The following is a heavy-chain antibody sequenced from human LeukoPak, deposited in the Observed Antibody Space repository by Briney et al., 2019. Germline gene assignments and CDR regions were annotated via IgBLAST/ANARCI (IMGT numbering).Heavy chain of an antibody. CDR3: ARVERGWYTGVASHPLDY. D-gene: IGHD6-19*01. J-gene: IGHJ4*02. V-gene: IGHV3-21*04. CDR2: ISSSSSYI. Sequence: GGSLRLSCAASGFTFSDYYMSWVRQAPGKGLEWVSSISSSSSYIYYADSVKGRFTISRDNSKNTLYLQMNSLRAEDTAVYYCARVERGWYTGVASHPLDYWGQGTLVTVSS. CDR1: GFTFSDYY.